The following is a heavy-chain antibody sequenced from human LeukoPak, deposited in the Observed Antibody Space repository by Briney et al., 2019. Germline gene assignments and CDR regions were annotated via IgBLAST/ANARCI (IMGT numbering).Heavy chain of an antibody. Sequence: ASVKVSCKSSGYTFTVYYMHLVRQAPGQGLEWMGGINPNSDDTNYAQKFQGRVTMTRDTSISTDYMELSRLRSDDTAVYYCARDWGAYYYESGTLSHFDYWGQGTLVTVSS. CDR1: GYTFTVYY. D-gene: IGHD3-10*01. J-gene: IGHJ4*02. V-gene: IGHV1-2*02. CDR3: ARDWGAYYYESGTLSHFDY. CDR2: INPNSDDT.